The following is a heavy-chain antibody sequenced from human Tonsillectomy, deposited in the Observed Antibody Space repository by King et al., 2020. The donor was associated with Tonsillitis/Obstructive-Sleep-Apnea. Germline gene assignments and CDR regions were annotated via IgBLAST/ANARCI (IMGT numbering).Heavy chain of an antibody. V-gene: IGHV3-64D*06. D-gene: IGHD3-9*01. Sequence: VQLVETGGGLVQPGGSLRLSCSASGFTFSSYAMHWVRQAPGKGLEYVSAIINNGGSTYYADTVKGRFTISRDNSKNTLYLQMSSLRAEDTAVYYCVKAQVPLDMLTGYYDPYYYYGMDVWGQGTTVTVSS. J-gene: IGHJ6*02. CDR1: GFTFSSYA. CDR2: IINNGGST. CDR3: VKAQVPLDMLTGYYDPYYYYGMDV.